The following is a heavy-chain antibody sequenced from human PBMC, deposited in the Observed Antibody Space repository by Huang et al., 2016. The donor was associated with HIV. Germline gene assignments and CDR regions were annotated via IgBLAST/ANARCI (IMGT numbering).Heavy chain of an antibody. CDR3: AKVAAGQPFHFYYYMDA. V-gene: IGHV1-69*13. CDR1: GGTFKKYA. D-gene: IGHD3-3*02. Sequence: QVNLVQSGAEVRKPGSSVKVSCKASGGTFKKYAFSWVRQAPGQGLEWRGASNPRYGSAEYAEKFQDRVTLTADGSTNTAYLELDRLTSEDTAVYYCAKVAAGQPFHFYYYMDAWGDGTTVIVSS. J-gene: IGHJ6*03. CDR2: SNPRYGSA.